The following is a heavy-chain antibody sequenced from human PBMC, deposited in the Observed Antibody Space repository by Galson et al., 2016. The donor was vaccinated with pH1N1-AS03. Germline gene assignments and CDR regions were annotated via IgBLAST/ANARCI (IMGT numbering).Heavy chain of an antibody. J-gene: IGHJ6*02. V-gene: IGHV1-69*13. D-gene: IGHD3/OR15-3a*01. CDR3: ARGPSRLWDRYYYFGMDV. CDR2: ITPLFGAA. CDR1: GGSFNTYP. Sequence: SVKVSCKASGGSFNTYPITWVRQAPGQRFEWLGGITPLFGAANYAQKFQGRVTITADESTPTAYMELSSLSSEETAVYYCARGPSRLWDRYYYFGMDVWGQGTTVTVSS.